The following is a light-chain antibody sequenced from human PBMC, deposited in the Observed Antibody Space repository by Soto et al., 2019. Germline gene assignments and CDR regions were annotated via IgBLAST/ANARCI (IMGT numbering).Light chain of an antibody. V-gene: IGLV4-69*01. J-gene: IGLJ3*02. CDR1: SGHTNYA. Sequence: QLVLTQSPSASASLGASVKLTCSLSSGHTNYAIAWHQQQPEKGPRYLMKLNSDGSHNKGDGIPDRFSGSSSGAERYLTVSRRQAEDEADYYCQTWGTGAWVFGGGAKLTVL. CDR2: LNSDGSH. CDR3: QTWGTGAWV.